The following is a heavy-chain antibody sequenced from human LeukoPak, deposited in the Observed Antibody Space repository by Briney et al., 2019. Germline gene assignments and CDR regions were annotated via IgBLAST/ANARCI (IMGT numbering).Heavy chain of an antibody. D-gene: IGHD2-2*01. CDR1: GFTFNSYA. J-gene: IGHJ5*01. V-gene: IGHV3-23*01. CDR2: ISGSGGTT. CDR3: AKEAADIVVVPAAMMDS. Sequence: GGSLRLSCAASGFTFNSYAMSWVRQAPGKGLEWVSAISGSGGTTYYANSVKGRFTTSRDNSKNTLYLQMNSLRAEDTAVYYCAKEAADIVVVPAAMMDSWGQGTLVTVSS.